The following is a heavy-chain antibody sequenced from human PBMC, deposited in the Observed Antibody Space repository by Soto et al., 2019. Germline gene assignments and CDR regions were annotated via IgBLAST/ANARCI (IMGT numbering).Heavy chain of an antibody. J-gene: IGHJ6*02. V-gene: IGHV1-69*02. CDR2: IIPILDIP. D-gene: IGHD1-1*01. Sequence: SVKVSCKASGGTFSRYTFTWVRQAPGQGLEWMGRIIPILDIPNYAQNFQGRVTITADKSTSTAYMELSSLTSDDTAVYYCARGAVQLGSYYYYGMDVWGQGTTVTVSS. CDR3: ARGAVQLGSYYYYGMDV. CDR1: GGTFSRYT.